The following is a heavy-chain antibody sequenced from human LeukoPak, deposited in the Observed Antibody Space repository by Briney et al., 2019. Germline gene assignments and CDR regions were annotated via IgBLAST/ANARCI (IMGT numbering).Heavy chain of an antibody. J-gene: IGHJ6*02. CDR3: VRGPHYYSYYGLDV. CDR2: INHSGST. Sequence: SETLSLTCAVYGGSFSGYYWSWIRQPPGKGLEWIGEINHSGSTNYNPSLKSRVTISVDTSKNQFSLKLSSVTAADTAVYYCVRGPHYYSYYGLDVWGQGTTVTVSS. CDR1: GGSFSGYY. V-gene: IGHV4-34*01.